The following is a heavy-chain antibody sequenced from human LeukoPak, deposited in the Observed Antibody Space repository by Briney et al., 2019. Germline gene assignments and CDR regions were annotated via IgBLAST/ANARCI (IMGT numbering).Heavy chain of an antibody. J-gene: IGHJ5*02. CDR2: ITGSGGTT. CDR1: GFTFSSYA. D-gene: IGHD4-17*01. V-gene: IGHV3-23*01. Sequence: GGSLRLSCAASGFTFSSYAMTWVRQAPGKGLEWVSTITGSGGTTYYADSVKGRFTISRDNSKKTLYLQINRLRVEDTAVYYCARGEDYGDSNWFDPWGQGALVTVSS. CDR3: ARGEDYGDSNWFDP.